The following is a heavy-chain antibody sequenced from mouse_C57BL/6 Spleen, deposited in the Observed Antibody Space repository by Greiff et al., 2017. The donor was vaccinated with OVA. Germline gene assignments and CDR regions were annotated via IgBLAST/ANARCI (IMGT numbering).Heavy chain of an antibody. J-gene: IGHJ2*01. D-gene: IGHD1-1*01. V-gene: IGHV3-6*01. CDR2: ISYDGSN. Sequence: VQLKQSGPGLVKPSQSLSLTCSVTGYSITSGYYWNWIRQFPGNKLEWMGYISYDGSNNYNPSLKNRISITRDTSKNQFFLKLNSVTTEDTATHYCARVLYGSRPYFDYCGQGTTLSVSS. CDR3: ARVLYGSRPYFDY. CDR1: GYSITSGYY.